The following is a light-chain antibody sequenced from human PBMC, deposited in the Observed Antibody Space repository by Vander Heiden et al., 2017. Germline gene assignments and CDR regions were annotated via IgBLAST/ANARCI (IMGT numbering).Light chain of an antibody. Sequence: DIQMTQSPSTLSASVGDRVTTTGRASQSISNWLAWYQQKPGKAPKLLIYKASSLESGVPSRFSGSGSGTEFTLTISSLQPDDVAAYYCQQYNSYSYTFGQGTKLEIK. J-gene: IGKJ2*01. CDR1: QSISNW. CDR3: QQYNSYSYT. CDR2: KAS. V-gene: IGKV1-5*03.